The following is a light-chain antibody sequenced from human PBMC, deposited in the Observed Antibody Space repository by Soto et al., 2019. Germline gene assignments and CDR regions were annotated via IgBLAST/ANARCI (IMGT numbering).Light chain of an antibody. Sequence: QSVLTQSPSASASLGASVKLTCTLSSGHSSYAIAWHQQKPEQGPRYVMKLNSDGSHSKGDGIPDLCSRSSSGAVRYLTISSLQSEAEADYYCQTWGTGILVFGGGTKVTVL. CDR3: QTWGTGILV. CDR2: LNSDGSH. V-gene: IGLV4-69*01. CDR1: SGHSSYA. J-gene: IGLJ2*01.